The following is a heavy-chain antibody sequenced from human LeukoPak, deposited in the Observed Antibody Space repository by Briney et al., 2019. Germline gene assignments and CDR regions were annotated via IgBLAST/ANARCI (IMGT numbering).Heavy chain of an antibody. J-gene: IGHJ4*02. Sequence: ASVKVSCKASGYTFTGYYMHWVRQAPGQGLEWMGWINPNSGGTNYAQKLQGRVTMTTDTSTSTAYMELRSLRSDDTAVYYCARGRGISSSRYDYWGQGSLVTVSS. CDR2: INPNSGGT. V-gene: IGHV1-2*02. CDR1: GYTFTGYY. CDR3: ARGRGISSSRYDY. D-gene: IGHD6-6*01.